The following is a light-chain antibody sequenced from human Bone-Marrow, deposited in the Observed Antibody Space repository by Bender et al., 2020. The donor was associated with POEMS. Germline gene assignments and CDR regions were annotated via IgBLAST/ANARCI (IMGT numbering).Light chain of an antibody. Sequence: QSVLTPPPSVSGAPGQRVTISCTGSSSNTGSGYDINWYQHLPGTAPKLLIYGYNNRPSGVPDRFSGSKSGTSASLAITGLQAEDEGDYYCATWDDSLSGWVFGGGTKLTVL. J-gene: IGLJ2*01. CDR3: ATWDDSLSGWV. CDR2: GYN. CDR1: SSNTGSGYD. V-gene: IGLV1-40*01.